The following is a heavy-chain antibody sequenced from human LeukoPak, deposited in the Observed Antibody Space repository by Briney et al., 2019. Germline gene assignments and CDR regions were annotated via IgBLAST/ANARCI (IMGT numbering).Heavy chain of an antibody. J-gene: IGHJ4*02. CDR1: GFTFSWYS. Sequence: PGGSLRLSCAVSGFTFSWYSMNWVRQAPGKGLEWVSVIYSGGSTYYADSVKGRFTISRDNSKNTLYLQMNSLRAEDTAVYYCYSMIVVTIRVINDYWGQGTLVTVSS. CDR3: YSMIVVTIRVINDY. V-gene: IGHV3-66*01. CDR2: IYSGGST. D-gene: IGHD3-22*01.